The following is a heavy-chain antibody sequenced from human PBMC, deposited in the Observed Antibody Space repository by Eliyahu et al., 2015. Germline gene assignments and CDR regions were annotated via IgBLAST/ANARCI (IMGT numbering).Heavy chain of an antibody. CDR2: INVVSGNI. V-gene: IGHV1-3*01. CDR3: ARNFCGGECYTFDF. Sequence: QVQLVQSGAEVKKPGASVKVSCKASGXTFTSYPMHWVRQAPGQRLEWTGWINVVSGNIKYSQKFQGRLTISRDTSASTAYMELSSLKSEDTAVYYCARNFCGGECYTFDFWGQGTLVTVSS. J-gene: IGHJ4*02. D-gene: IGHD2-21*01. CDR1: GXTFTSYP.